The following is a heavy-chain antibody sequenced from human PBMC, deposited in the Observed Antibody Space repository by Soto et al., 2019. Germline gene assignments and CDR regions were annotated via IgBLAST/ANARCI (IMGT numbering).Heavy chain of an antibody. CDR1: GFTFSSYG. V-gene: IGHV3-33*01. J-gene: IGHJ5*02. CDR3: ARGRIVSRRACSP. D-gene: IGHD2-15*01. CDR2: IWYDGSNK. Sequence: GGSLRLSCAASGFTFSSYGMHWVRQAPGKGLEWVAVIWYDGSNKYYADSVKGRFTISRDNSKNTLYLQMNSLRAEDTAVYYCARGRIVSRRACSPWGQGTLVTVSS.